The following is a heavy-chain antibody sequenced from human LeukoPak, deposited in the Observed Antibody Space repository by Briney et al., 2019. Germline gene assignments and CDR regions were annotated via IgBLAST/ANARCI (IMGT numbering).Heavy chain of an antibody. D-gene: IGHD3-3*01. J-gene: IGHJ3*02. V-gene: IGHV1-46*01. CDR2: INPSGGST. CDR1: GYTFTSYF. Sequence: ASVKVSCKASGYTFTSYFMHWVRQAPGQGLEWMGIINPSGGSTNYAQKFQGRVTMTRDTSTSTVYMELSRLRSEDTAVYYCARGDHVRIYAESAFDIWGQGTKVTVSS. CDR3: ARGDHVRIYAESAFDI.